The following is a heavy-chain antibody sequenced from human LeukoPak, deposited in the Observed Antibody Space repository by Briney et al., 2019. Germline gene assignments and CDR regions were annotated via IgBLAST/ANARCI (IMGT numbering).Heavy chain of an antibody. CDR1: GGSISSSSYY. CDR2: IYYSGST. V-gene: IGHV4-39*07. D-gene: IGHD6-19*01. Sequence: PSETLSLTCTVSGGSISSSSYYWGWIRQPPGKGLEWIGSIYYSGSTYYNPSLKSRVTISVDTSKNQFSLKLSSVTAADTAVYYCARVDSSGWWTVYYFDYWGQGTLVTVSS. CDR3: ARVDSSGWWTVYYFDY. J-gene: IGHJ4*02.